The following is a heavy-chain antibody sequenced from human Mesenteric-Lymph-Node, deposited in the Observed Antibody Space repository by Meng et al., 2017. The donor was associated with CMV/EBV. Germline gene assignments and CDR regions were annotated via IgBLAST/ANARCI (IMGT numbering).Heavy chain of an antibody. J-gene: IGHJ3*02. CDR2: ISYEGSDK. Sequence: GGSLRLSCAASGFTFSRYAIHWVRQAPGKGLEWVAVISYEGSDKYYADSLKGRFTISRDNSKNTLYLQMNSLRDDDTAVYYCARAEMLWQQLGAFDIWGQGTMVTVSS. CDR1: GFTFSRYA. V-gene: IGHV3-30-3*01. CDR3: ARAEMLWQQLGAFDI. D-gene: IGHD6-13*01.